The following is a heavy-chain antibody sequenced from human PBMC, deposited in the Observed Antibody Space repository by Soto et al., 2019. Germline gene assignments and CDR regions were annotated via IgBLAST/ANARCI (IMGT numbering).Heavy chain of an antibody. CDR3: PIGITLPTRLDY. CDR1: GYTFTSYA. J-gene: IGHJ4*02. D-gene: IGHD1-20*01. Sequence: QVQLVQSGAEEKKPGASVKVSCKASGYTFTSYAMHWVRQAPGPRLEWMGWINAGNGNTKYSQKFQARVTITRDTSASTAYMELSSLRSEATAVYYCPIGITLPTRLDYWGQGTLVTVSS. V-gene: IGHV1-3*05. CDR2: INAGNGNT.